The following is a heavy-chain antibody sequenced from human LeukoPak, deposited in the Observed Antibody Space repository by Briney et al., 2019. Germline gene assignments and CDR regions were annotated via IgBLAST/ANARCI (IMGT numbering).Heavy chain of an antibody. V-gene: IGHV1-69*13. J-gene: IGHJ4*02. CDR1: GGTFCSYA. Sequence: ASVKVSCKASGGTFCSYAISWVRQAPGQGLEWMGGIIPIFGTANYAQKFQGRVTITADESTSTAYMELSSLRSEDTAVYYCARDRYGSGSYYRDFDYWGQGTLVTVSS. CDR3: ARDRYGSGSYYRDFDY. D-gene: IGHD3-10*01. CDR2: IIPIFGTA.